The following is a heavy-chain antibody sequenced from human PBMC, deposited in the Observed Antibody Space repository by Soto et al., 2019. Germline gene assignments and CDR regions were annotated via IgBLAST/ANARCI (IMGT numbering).Heavy chain of an antibody. CDR3: ARRHEIGGNSDAFDI. D-gene: IGHD2-21*02. J-gene: IGHJ3*02. CDR1: GGTFSTSS. Sequence: QVQLVQSGAELKKPGSSVKVSCKASGGTFSTSSINWVRQAPGQGLEWMGGIIPIFGTAAYAQKFQGTVTLIADESTSTAFVELRSLRSEDPAVYSCARRHEIGGNSDAFDIWCQGTMVTFSS. CDR2: IIPIFGTA. V-gene: IGHV1-69*12.